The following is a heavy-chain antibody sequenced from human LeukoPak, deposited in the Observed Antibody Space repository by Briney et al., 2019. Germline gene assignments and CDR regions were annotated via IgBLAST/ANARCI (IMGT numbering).Heavy chain of an antibody. J-gene: IGHJ4*02. CDR2: VYYSGST. V-gene: IGHV4-59*12. Sequence: PSETLSLTCTVSGGSINNYYWSWIRQPPGKGLEWIGYVYYSGSTNYNPSLKSRVTMSVDTSKNQFSLKLSSVTAADTAVYYCARVICSGGSCRFDYWGQGTLVTVSS. D-gene: IGHD2-15*01. CDR1: GGSINNYY. CDR3: ARVICSGGSCRFDY.